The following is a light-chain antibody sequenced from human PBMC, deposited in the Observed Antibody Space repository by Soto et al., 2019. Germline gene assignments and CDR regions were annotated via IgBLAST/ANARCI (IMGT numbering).Light chain of an antibody. Sequence: VLTQTPAALSSSPGQTATLSCRASPNASNYVAWYQQKPGRAPRLLIYDASNRASGIPSRLSGNASGTDFTLTLSSLACEDFAIYYSQLRTNWPSLTLDGG. CDR3: QLRTNWPSLT. J-gene: IGKJ4*02. CDR1: PNASNY. V-gene: IGKV3-11*01. CDR2: DAS.